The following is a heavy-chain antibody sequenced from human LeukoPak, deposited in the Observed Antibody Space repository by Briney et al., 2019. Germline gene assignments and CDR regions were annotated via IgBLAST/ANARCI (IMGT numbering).Heavy chain of an antibody. J-gene: IGHJ4*02. CDR1: GGSFSGYY. CDR3: VRGRAPGVTAADRDY. Sequence: PSETLSLTCAVYGGSFSGYYWSWIRQPPGKGLEWIGEINHSGSTNYNPSLQSRVTISLDTCKNQFSPKLSTVPAADTPVCYCVRGRAPGVTAADRDYWGQGTLVTVSS. V-gene: IGHV4-34*01. CDR2: INHSGST. D-gene: IGHD6-13*01.